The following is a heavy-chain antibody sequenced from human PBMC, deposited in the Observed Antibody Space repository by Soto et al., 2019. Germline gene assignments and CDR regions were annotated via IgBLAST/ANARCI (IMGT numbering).Heavy chain of an antibody. CDR3: ARRWGEGRVDY. CDR2: IYHRGNT. Sequence: QVQLQESGPGLVKPSGTLSLTCAVSGGSISSSNWWSWVRQPPGKGLEWIGEIYHRGNTKHNPSLKRRVTMAVDKSRNQFSLKLSSVTAADTAVYYCARRWGEGRVDYWGQGTLVTVSS. D-gene: IGHD3-10*01. CDR1: GGSISSSNW. J-gene: IGHJ4*02. V-gene: IGHV4-4*02.